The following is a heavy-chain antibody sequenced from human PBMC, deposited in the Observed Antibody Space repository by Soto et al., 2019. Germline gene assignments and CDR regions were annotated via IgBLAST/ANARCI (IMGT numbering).Heavy chain of an antibody. J-gene: IGHJ3*01. D-gene: IGHD3-22*01. Sequence: GGSLRLSCAASGFTFRNYGMNWVRQAPGKGLEWVSYIGIGSSTKYYADSVKGRFTISRDNAKNSLYLQMNSLRAEDTAVYYWARDQLYYNDISGRPLNAFDVWGQGTVVTVSS. CDR3: ARDQLYYNDISGRPLNAFDV. CDR2: IGIGSSTK. CDR1: GFTFRNYG. V-gene: IGHV3-48*01.